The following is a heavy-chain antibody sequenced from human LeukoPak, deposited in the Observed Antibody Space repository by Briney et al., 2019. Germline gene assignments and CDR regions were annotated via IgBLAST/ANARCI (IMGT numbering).Heavy chain of an antibody. V-gene: IGHV4-59*01. CDR1: DGAISTTY. Sequence: SETRSPTGSVLDGAISTTYWTWIARPPGKALEGRGYIYYSGSTNYTPPPTSRVTMSVATSKTQFSLNLNSGSAADTAVYYCARGPYGGKSMYYFDSWGQGTLVTV. D-gene: IGHD4-23*01. CDR2: IYYSGST. CDR3: ARGPYGGKSMYYFDS. J-gene: IGHJ4*02.